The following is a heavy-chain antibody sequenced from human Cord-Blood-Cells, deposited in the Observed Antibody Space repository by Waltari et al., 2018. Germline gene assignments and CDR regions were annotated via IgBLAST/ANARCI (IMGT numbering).Heavy chain of an antibody. CDR3: ANSPSGPMVQGSWFDP. J-gene: IGHJ5*02. CDR2: ISYDGSNK. V-gene: IGHV3-30*18. Sequence: QVQMVESRVGVFEPGRSLRLACAASGFTSSSSGVHVVRPAPGKALECVAVISYDGSNKYYADSVKGRVTIPRDNSKNALYLQMNSLRAEDTAVYYCANSPSGPMVQGSWFDPWGQGTLVTVSS. D-gene: IGHD3-10*01. CDR1: GFTSSSSG.